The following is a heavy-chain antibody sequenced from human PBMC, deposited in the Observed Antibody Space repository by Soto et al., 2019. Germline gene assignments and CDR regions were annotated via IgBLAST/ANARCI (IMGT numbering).Heavy chain of an antibody. Sequence: PSETLSLTCTVSGGSISSYYWSWIRRPPGKGLEWIGYIYYSGSTNYNPSLKSRVTISVDTSKNQFSLKLSSVTAADTAVYYCARSEYSSSSGFYYYYYMDVWGKGTTVTVSS. D-gene: IGHD6-6*01. J-gene: IGHJ6*03. V-gene: IGHV4-59*08. CDR2: IYYSGST. CDR1: GGSISSYY. CDR3: ARSEYSSSSGFYYYYYMDV.